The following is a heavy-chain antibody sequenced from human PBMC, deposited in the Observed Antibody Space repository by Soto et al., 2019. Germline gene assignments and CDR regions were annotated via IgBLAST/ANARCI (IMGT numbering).Heavy chain of an antibody. J-gene: IGHJ4*02. CDR2: FNPNSGGT. Sequence: ASVKVSCKASGYIFTGFYMHWVRQAPGQGLEWMGWFNPNSGGTNSAQRFQDRVTMTRDTSISTAYMELSRLRSDDTAVYYCAKEVGATTELFDYWGQGTLVTVSS. V-gene: IGHV1-2*02. CDR1: GYIFTGFY. D-gene: IGHD1-26*01. CDR3: AKEVGATTELFDY.